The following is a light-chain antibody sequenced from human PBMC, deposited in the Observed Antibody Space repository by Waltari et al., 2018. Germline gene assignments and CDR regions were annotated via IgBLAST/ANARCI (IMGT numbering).Light chain of an antibody. CDR2: GAA. Sequence: DIQMTQSPSSLSASLEDTITVTCRASQNISTYLNWYQQKPAKAPKLLIFGAATLPRGVPSRFSGSASGTEFTLTVTNLQPDDFATYFCQQSFSSPWTFGQGTTV. CDR1: QNISTY. CDR3: QQSFSSPWT. V-gene: IGKV1-39*01. J-gene: IGKJ1*01.